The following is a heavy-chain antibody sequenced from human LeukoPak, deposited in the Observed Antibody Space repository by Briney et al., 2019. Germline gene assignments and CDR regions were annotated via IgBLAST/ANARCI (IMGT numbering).Heavy chain of an antibody. CDR2: ISWGTGTI. CDR3: ARGGYGANYYYGMDV. J-gene: IGHJ6*02. CDR1: GFTFEDYA. D-gene: IGHD5-12*01. Sequence: GGSLRLSCATSGFTFEDYAMHWVRQPPGKGLEWVAGISWGTGTIGYAGSVKGRFTLSRDNSKNTLYLQMNSLRAEDTAVYYCARGGYGANYYYGMDVWGQGTTVTVSS. V-gene: IGHV3-9*01.